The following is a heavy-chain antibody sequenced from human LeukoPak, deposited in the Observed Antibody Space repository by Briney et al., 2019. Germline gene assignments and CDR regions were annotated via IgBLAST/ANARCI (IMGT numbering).Heavy chain of an antibody. Sequence: AGGSLRLSCAASGFTFSGYAMSWVRQAPGKGLEWVSAISGSGGSTYYADSVKGRFTISRDNSKNTLYLQMNSLRAEDTAVYYCAKDMGYDILTGYYSYASDYWGQGTLVTVSS. CDR3: AKDMGYDILTGYYSYASDY. CDR2: ISGSGGST. D-gene: IGHD3-9*01. J-gene: IGHJ4*02. V-gene: IGHV3-23*01. CDR1: GFTFSGYA.